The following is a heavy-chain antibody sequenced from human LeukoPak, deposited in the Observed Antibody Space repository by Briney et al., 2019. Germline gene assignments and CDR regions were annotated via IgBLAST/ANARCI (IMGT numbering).Heavy chain of an antibody. D-gene: IGHD1-26*01. CDR3: ARDHKWAFDY. V-gene: IGHV3-21*05. Sequence: GGSLRLSCATSGFTLSDYSMNWARQAPGRGLEWISYIGLGSGFVSYSDSVKGRFTISRDTARNSVDLQMNSLRADDTAVYYCARDHKWAFDYWGQGTLATVSS. J-gene: IGHJ4*02. CDR1: GFTLSDYS. CDR2: IGLGSGFV.